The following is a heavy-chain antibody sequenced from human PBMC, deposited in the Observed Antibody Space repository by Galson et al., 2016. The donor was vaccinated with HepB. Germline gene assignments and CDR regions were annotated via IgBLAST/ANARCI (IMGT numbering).Heavy chain of an antibody. CDR2: IWYDGSNK. CDR3: ARDQVYSGSGSHYTNWFDP. CDR1: GFTFSSYG. Sequence: SLRLSCAASGFTFSSYGIHWVRQAPGKGLEWVAGIWYDGSNKYYADSVKGRSTISRDNSKNTLYLRRNSLRAEDTAVYYCARDQVYSGSGSHYTNWFDPWGQGTLVTVSS. V-gene: IGHV3-33*01. D-gene: IGHD3-10*01. J-gene: IGHJ5*02.